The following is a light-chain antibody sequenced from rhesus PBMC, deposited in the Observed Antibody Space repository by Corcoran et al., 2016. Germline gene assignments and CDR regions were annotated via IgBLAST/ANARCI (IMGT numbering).Light chain of an antibody. J-gene: IGKJ4*01. CDR3: QHYYSTPLT. V-gene: IGKV1-25*01. CDR1: QGITND. Sequence: ASQGITNDLAWYQQKPGETPKFLIYEASSLQSGIPSRFSGSGFGTDFTLTISSLQPEDFATFYCQHYYSTPLTFGGGTKVEIK. CDR2: EAS.